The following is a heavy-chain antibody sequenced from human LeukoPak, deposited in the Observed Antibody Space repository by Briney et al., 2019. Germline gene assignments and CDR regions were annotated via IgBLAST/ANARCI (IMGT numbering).Heavy chain of an antibody. Sequence: PSETLSLTCTVSGYSISSGYYWGWIRQPPGKGLEWIGSIYHSGSTYYNPSLRSRVTISVDTSKNQFSLKLSSVTAADTAVYYCARGRLQAVGLYYYYYYMDVWGKGTTVTVSS. J-gene: IGHJ6*03. CDR1: GYSISSGYY. CDR3: ARGRLQAVGLYYYYYYMDV. D-gene: IGHD4-11*01. V-gene: IGHV4-38-2*02. CDR2: IYHSGST.